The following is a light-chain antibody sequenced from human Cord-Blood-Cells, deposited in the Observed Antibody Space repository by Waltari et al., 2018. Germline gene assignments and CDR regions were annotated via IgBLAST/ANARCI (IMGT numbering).Light chain of an antibody. Sequence: QSALTQPASVSGSPGQSITISCTGTSSDVGGYNYVSWYQHHPGKAPKLMIYYVSNRPSGVSNRFSGSKSGNTASLTISGLQAEDEADYYCSSYTSSSTLVFGTGTKVTVL. J-gene: IGLJ1*01. CDR3: SSYTSSSTLV. CDR2: YVS. V-gene: IGLV2-14*03. CDR1: SSDVGGYNY.